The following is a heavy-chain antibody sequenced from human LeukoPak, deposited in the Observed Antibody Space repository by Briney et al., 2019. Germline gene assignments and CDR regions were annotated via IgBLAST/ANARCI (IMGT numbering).Heavy chain of an antibody. Sequence: PSETLSLTCAVSGGSISSGGYYWSWIRQPAGKGLEWIGRIYTSGSTNYNPSLKSRVTMSVDTSKNQFSLKLSSVTAADTAVYYCARESTYYDSSGYFDYWGQGTLVTVSS. CDR3: ARESTYYDSSGYFDY. V-gene: IGHV4-61*02. J-gene: IGHJ4*02. CDR2: IYTSGST. D-gene: IGHD3-22*01. CDR1: GGSISSGGYY.